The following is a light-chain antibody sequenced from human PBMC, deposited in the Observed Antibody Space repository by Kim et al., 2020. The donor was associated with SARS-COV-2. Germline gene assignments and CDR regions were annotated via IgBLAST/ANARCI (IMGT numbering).Light chain of an antibody. V-gene: IGLV3-1*01. CDR3: QAWDSSNVV. CDR2: QDS. Sequence: SVSPGQTASITGPGDKLGDKYACWYQQKPGQSPVLVIYQDSKRPSGIPERFSGSNSGNTATLTIRGTQAMDEADYYCQAWDSSNVVFGGGTQLTVL. CDR1: KLGDKY. J-gene: IGLJ2*01.